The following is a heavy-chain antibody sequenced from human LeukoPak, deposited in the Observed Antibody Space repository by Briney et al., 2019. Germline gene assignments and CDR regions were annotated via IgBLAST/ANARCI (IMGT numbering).Heavy chain of an antibody. Sequence: GGSLRLSCAASGVTFSSYAMSWVRQAPGKGLEWVSAISGSGGSTYYADSVKGRFTISRDNSKDTLYLQMNSLRAEDTAVYYCAKDLEYQLLWPDYYYGMDVWGQGTTVTVSS. J-gene: IGHJ6*02. CDR3: AKDLEYQLLWPDYYYGMDV. CDR2: ISGSGGST. D-gene: IGHD2-2*01. V-gene: IGHV3-23*01. CDR1: GVTFSSYA.